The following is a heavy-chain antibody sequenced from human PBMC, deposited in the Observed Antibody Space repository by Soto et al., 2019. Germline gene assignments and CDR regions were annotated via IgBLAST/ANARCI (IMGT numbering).Heavy chain of an antibody. Sequence: ASVKVSCKASGYTFTSYAMHWVRQAPGQRLDWLGIINPSGGSTRYSQKFQGRVTITRDTSTSTVYMELSSLRSEDTAVYYCAREAYSGYDSSKYFDYWGQGTLVTVSS. CDR3: AREAYSGYDSSKYFDY. D-gene: IGHD5-12*01. J-gene: IGHJ4*02. CDR2: INPSGGST. CDR1: GYTFTSYA. V-gene: IGHV1-46*03.